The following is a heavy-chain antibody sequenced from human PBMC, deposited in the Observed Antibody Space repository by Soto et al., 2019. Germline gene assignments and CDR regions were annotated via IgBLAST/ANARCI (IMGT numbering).Heavy chain of an antibody. Sequence: GSLRLSCAASGFTFSNAWMSWVRQAPGKGLEWVGRIKSKTDGGTTDYAAPVKGRFTISRDDSKNTLYLQMNSLKTEDTAVYYCTTHYYDSSGYYYDYWGQGTLVTVSS. CDR1: GFTFSNAW. D-gene: IGHD3-22*01. J-gene: IGHJ4*02. CDR2: IKSKTDGGTT. V-gene: IGHV3-15*01. CDR3: TTHYYDSSGYYYDY.